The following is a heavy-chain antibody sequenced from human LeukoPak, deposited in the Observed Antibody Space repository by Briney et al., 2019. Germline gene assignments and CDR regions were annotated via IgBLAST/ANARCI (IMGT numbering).Heavy chain of an antibody. V-gene: IGHV4-39*01. CDR3: ARLSPRDYDFWSAVPTYDY. D-gene: IGHD3-3*01. CDR1: GGSISSSSYY. J-gene: IGHJ4*02. Sequence: SETLSLTCTVSGGSISSSSYYWGWIRQPPGKGLEWIGSIYYSGSTYYNPSLKSRVTISVDTSKNQFSLKLSSVTAADTAVYYRARLSPRDYDFWSAVPTYDYWGQGTLVTVSS. CDR2: IYYSGST.